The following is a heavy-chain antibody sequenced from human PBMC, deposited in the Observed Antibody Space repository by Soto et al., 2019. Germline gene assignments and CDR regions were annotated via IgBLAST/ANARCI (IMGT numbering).Heavy chain of an antibody. CDR2: ISAYNGNT. J-gene: IGHJ6*02. CDR3: ARRNYYDSSGLVPNSAYYYYGMDV. Sequence: QVQLVQSGAEVKKPGASVKVSCKASGYTFTSYGISWVRQAPGQGLEWMGWISAYNGNTNYAQKLQGRVTMTTDTSTSTAYMELGSLRCDDTAVYYCARRNYYDSSGLVPNSAYYYYGMDVWGQGSTVTVSS. D-gene: IGHD3-22*01. V-gene: IGHV1-18*04. CDR1: GYTFTSYG.